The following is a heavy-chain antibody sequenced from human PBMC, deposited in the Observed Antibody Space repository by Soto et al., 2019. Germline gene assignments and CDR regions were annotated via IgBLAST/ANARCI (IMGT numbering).Heavy chain of an antibody. J-gene: IGHJ6*02. CDR1: GFTFSSYW. CDR2: INSDGSST. D-gene: IGHD3-10*01. V-gene: IGHV3-74*01. CDR3: ARDPYGSGSYEGEYYYYYYGMDV. Sequence: PWGSLRLSCAASGFTFSSYWMHWVRQAPGKGLVWVTRINSDGSSTSYADSVKGRFTIYRDNAKNTLYLQMNSLRGEDTAVYYCARDPYGSGSYEGEYYYYYYGMDVWGQGTTVPVSS.